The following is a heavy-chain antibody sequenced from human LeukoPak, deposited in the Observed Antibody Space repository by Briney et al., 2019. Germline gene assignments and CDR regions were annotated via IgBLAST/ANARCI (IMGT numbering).Heavy chain of an antibody. J-gene: IGHJ4*02. CDR3: ARGEMRVGATDY. Sequence: ASVKVSCKASGYTFTSYGISWVRQAPGQGLEWMGWISAYNGNTNYAQKLQGRVTMTTDTSTSTAYMELSSLRSEDTAVYYCARGEMRVGATDYWGQGTLVTVSS. V-gene: IGHV1-18*01. D-gene: IGHD1-26*01. CDR2: ISAYNGNT. CDR1: GYTFTSYG.